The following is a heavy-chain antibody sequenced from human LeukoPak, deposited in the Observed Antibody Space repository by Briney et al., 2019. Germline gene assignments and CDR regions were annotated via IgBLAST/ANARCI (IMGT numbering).Heavy chain of an antibody. D-gene: IGHD1-26*01. V-gene: IGHV3-74*01. CDR1: GFSFSTYL. J-gene: IGHJ3*02. Sequence: SGGSLRLSCVASGFSFSTYLMHWVRQAPGKGLEWVSRINGDGSSTSYADSVKGRFTISRDNAKNTVYLQMNSLRVEDTAVYYCIRDFGSVGATNAFDIWGQGTMVTVSS. CDR3: IRDFGSVGATNAFDI. CDR2: INGDGSST.